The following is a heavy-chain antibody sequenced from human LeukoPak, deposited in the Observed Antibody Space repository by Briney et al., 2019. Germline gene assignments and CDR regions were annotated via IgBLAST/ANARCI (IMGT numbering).Heavy chain of an antibody. D-gene: IGHD3-10*01. CDR3: AREGVGWFGGDYYYGTDV. V-gene: IGHV3-21*01. CDR2: ISSSSSYI. Sequence: GGSLRLSCAASGFTFSSYSMNWVRQAPGKGLEWVSSISSSSSYIYYADSVKGRFTISRDNAKNSLYLQMKSLRAEDTAVYYCAREGVGWFGGDYYYGTDVWGQGTTVTVSS. J-gene: IGHJ6*02. CDR1: GFTFSSYS.